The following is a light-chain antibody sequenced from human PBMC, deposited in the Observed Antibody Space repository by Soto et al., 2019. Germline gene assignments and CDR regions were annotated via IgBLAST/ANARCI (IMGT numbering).Light chain of an antibody. CDR3: QQSYGSLTWT. J-gene: IGKJ1*01. Sequence: DLQMTQSPSSLSAFVGDRVTITCRASQSISIYLNWYQHKPGKAPELLIYAASTLQSGVPSRFSGSGSGTDFTLTISSLQPEDFATYYCQQSYGSLTWTFGQGTKVEIK. V-gene: IGKV1-39*01. CDR2: AAS. CDR1: QSISIY.